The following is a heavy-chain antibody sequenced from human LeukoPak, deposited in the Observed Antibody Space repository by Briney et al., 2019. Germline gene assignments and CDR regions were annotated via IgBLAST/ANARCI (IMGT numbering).Heavy chain of an antibody. J-gene: IGHJ4*02. V-gene: IGHV4-59*01. CDR1: GGSISSYY. CDR2: IYYSGST. D-gene: IGHD4-17*01. Sequence: SETLSLTCTVSGGSISSYYWSWIRQPPGKGLEWIGYIYYSGSTNYNPSLKSRVTISVDTSKNQFSLKLSSVTAADTAVYYCARGGDYGDYDDYWGQGTLVTVSS. CDR3: ARGGDYGDYDDY.